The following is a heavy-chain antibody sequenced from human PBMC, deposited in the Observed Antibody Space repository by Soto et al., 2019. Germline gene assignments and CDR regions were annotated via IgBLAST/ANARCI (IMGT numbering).Heavy chain of an antibody. Sequence: QITLKESGPTLVKPAQTLTLTCTFSGFSLRTSGVGVHWIRQTPGKALEWLAVTYWDDDNRYKPSLRSRLTINKDTSKNQVVLTVAKRDPVDTATYYCAYTGDDFVTPRIFEHWGQGTLVTVSS. CDR3: AYTGDDFVTPRIFEH. J-gene: IGHJ4*02. D-gene: IGHD2-15*01. CDR2: TYWDDDN. V-gene: IGHV2-5*02. CDR1: GFSLRTSGVG.